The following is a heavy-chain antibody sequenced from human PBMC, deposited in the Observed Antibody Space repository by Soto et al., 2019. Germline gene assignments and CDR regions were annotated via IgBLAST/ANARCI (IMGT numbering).Heavy chain of an antibody. CDR3: AKDCRQWLVRAFDI. CDR1: GFTFSSYS. D-gene: IGHD6-19*01. J-gene: IGHJ3*02. CDR2: ISGSGGST. V-gene: IGHV3-23*01. Sequence: GGSLILSCAASGFTFSSYSMSWVRQAPGKGLEWVSAISGSGGSTYYADSVKGRFTISRDNSKNTLYLQMNSLRAEDTAVYYCAKDCRQWLVRAFDIWGQGTMVTVSS.